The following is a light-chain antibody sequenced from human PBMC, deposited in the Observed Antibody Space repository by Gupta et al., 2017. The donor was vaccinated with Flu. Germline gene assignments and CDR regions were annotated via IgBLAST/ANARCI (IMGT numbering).Light chain of an antibody. CDR2: NTD. V-gene: IGLV8-61*01. J-gene: IGLJ3*02. Sequence: GSSVGNSYVSWYQQSPGPAPHMLIYNTDKRSSGIPDRFSGSMFGNKATLSITGAQAGDEGEYYCDLSKGSSTPWVFGGGTKLTVL. CDR1: GSSVGNSY. CDR3: DLSKGSSTPWV.